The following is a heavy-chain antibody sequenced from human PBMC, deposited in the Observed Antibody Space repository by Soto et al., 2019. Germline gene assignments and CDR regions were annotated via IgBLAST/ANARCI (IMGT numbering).Heavy chain of an antibody. J-gene: IGHJ6*02. Sequence: SCAASGFTFSSYAMSWVSQDKGKGLEWVSAISGSGGSTYYADSVKGRFTISRDNSKNTLYLQMNSLRAEDTAVFYCAKDFYTTRAYTMDVSGQGTTVTVSS. V-gene: IGHV3-23*01. CDR1: GFTFSSYA. D-gene: IGHD2-2*02. CDR3: AKDFYTTRAYTMDV. CDR2: ISGSGGST.